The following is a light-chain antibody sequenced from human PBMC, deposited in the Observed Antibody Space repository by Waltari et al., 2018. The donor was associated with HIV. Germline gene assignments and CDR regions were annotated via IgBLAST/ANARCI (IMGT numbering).Light chain of an antibody. J-gene: IGLJ3*02. Sequence: QSVLTQPPSASGTPGQRVTISCSGSNSTIGSTYVYWYQQLPGTTPKLLIYRNNQRPAGGPELFSGSRSGTSASLAISGLRSEDEADYYCAAWDDSLSGRVFGGGTKVTVL. CDR1: NSTIGSTY. CDR3: AAWDDSLSGRV. V-gene: IGLV1-47*01. CDR2: RNN.